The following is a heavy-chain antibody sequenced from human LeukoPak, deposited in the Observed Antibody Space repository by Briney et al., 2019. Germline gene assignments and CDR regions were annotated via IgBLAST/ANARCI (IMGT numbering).Heavy chain of an antibody. CDR1: GFTFSSYS. CDR2: ISSSSSYI. V-gene: IGHV3-21*01. D-gene: IGHD2-15*01. J-gene: IGHJ6*02. Sequence: GRSLRLSCVGSGFTFSSYSMNWVRQAPGKGLEWVSSISSSSSYIYYADSVKGRFTISRDNVKNSLYLQMNSLRAEDTAVYYCARVYCSGGSCYSVVYYYYGMDVWGQGTTVTVSS. CDR3: ARVYCSGGSCYSVVYYYYGMDV.